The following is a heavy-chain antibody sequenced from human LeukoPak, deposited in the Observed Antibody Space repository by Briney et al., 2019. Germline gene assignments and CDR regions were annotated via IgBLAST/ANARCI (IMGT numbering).Heavy chain of an antibody. CDR3: ARGGSITMIVVVDYLFDY. Sequence: ASVKVSCKASGYTFTSYYMHWVRQAPGQGLEWMGWINPNSGGTNYAQKFQGRVTMTRDTSISTAYMELSRLRSDDTAVYYCARGGSITMIVVVDYLFDYWGQGTLVTVSS. D-gene: IGHD3-22*01. CDR1: GYTFTSYY. CDR2: INPNSGGT. V-gene: IGHV1-2*02. J-gene: IGHJ4*02.